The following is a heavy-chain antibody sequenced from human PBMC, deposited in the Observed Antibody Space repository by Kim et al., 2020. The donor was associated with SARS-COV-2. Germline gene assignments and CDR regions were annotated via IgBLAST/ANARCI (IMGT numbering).Heavy chain of an antibody. CDR2: ISSSSSYT. V-gene: IGHV3-11*06. Sequence: GGSLRLSCAASGFTFSDYYMSWIRQAPGKGLEWVSYISSSSSYTNYADSVKGRFTISRDNAKNSLYLQMNSLRAEDTAVYYCARDVHPRSAKYGSGSQSPGRLDYWGQGTLVTVSS. CDR1: GFTFSDYY. J-gene: IGHJ4*02. D-gene: IGHD3-10*01. CDR3: ARDVHPRSAKYGSGSQSPGRLDY.